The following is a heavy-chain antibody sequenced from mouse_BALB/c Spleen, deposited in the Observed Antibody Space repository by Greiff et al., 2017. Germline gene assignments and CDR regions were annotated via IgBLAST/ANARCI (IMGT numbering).Heavy chain of an antibody. CDR1: GYSITSDYA. Sequence: EVQLQESGPGLVKPSQSLSLTCTVTGYSITSDYAWNWIRQFPGNKLEWMGYISYSGSTSYNPSLKSRISITRDTSKNQFFLQLNSVTTEDTATYYCARGGYYGDWYFDVWGAGTTVTVSS. V-gene: IGHV3-2*02. CDR2: ISYSGST. J-gene: IGHJ1*01. CDR3: ARGGYYGDWYFDV. D-gene: IGHD1-1*01.